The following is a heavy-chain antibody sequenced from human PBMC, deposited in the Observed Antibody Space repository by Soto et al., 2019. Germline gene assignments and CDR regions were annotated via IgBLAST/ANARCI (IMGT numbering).Heavy chain of an antibody. D-gene: IGHD3-16*01. CDR1: GFTFNNYA. CDR2: ISISGDRT. V-gene: IGHV3-23*01. Sequence: EVQLLESGGGLVQPGGSLRLSCVASGFTFNNYAMSWVRQAPGKGLDWVAAISISGDRTSYASVVGGFTISRENSMSTLYLQMNSLRAEDTAVYYCAKVQATWGLIDPFAYWGQGTLVTVSS. CDR3: AKVQATWGLIDPFAY. J-gene: IGHJ4*02.